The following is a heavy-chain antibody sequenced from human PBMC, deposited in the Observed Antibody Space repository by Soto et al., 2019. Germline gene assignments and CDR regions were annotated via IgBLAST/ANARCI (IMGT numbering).Heavy chain of an antibody. CDR2: INPSGGST. V-gene: IGHV1-46*01. CDR3: ARVMGYCSSTSCSDARYYYYYGMDV. D-gene: IGHD2-2*01. Sequence: QVQLVQSGAEVKKPGASVKVSCKASGYTFTSYYMHWVRQAPGQGLEWMGIINPSGGSTSYAQKFQGRVTMTRDTSTSTVYMELSSLRSEDTAVYYCARVMGYCSSTSCSDARYYYYYGMDVWGQGTTVTVSS. J-gene: IGHJ6*02. CDR1: GYTFTSYY.